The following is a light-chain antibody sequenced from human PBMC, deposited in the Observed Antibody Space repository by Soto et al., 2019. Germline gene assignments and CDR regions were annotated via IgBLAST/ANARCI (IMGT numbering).Light chain of an antibody. V-gene: IGKV3-15*01. CDR2: GAA. J-gene: IGKJ2*01. CDR3: QQYQNWPPMYA. Sequence: EIVMTQSPATLSVSPGERATLSCRASQSVFSSLAWFQQKPGQAPRLLIYGAATRATGIPARFSGSGSGTEFTLTISSLQSEDFAVYFCQQYQNWPPMYAFGQGTKLQIK. CDR1: QSVFSS.